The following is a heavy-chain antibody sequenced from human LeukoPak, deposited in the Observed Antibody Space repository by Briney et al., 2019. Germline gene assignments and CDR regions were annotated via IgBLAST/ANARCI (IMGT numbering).Heavy chain of an antibody. CDR1: GYTLTELS. J-gene: IGHJ4*02. D-gene: IGHD2-2*01. CDR3: ATGFRRSSTSCYFCSGYYFDY. V-gene: IGHV1-24*01. CDR2: FDPEDGET. Sequence: GASVKVSCKVSGYTLTELSMHWVRQAPGKGLDWMGGFDPEDGETIYAQKFQGRVTMTEDTSTDTAYMELSSLRSEDTAVYYCATGFRRSSTSCYFCSGYYFDYWGQGTLVTVSS.